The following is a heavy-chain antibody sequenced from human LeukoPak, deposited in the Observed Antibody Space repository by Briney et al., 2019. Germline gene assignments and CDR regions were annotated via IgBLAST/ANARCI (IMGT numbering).Heavy chain of an antibody. CDR1: GGTFSSYA. CDR2: IIPIFGTA. J-gene: IGHJ4*02. Sequence: GTSVKVSCKASGGTFSSYAISWVRQAPGQGLEWMGRIIPIFGTANYAQKFQGRVTITTDESTSTAYMELRSLRSDDTAVYYCARDWKRGGYYFDYWGQGTLVTVSS. V-gene: IGHV1-69*05. D-gene: IGHD1-1*01. CDR3: ARDWKRGGYYFDY.